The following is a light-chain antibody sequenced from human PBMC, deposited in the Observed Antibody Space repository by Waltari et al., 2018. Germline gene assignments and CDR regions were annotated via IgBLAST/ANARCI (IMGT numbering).Light chain of an antibody. CDR2: DVS. CDR3: SSYTSSSTRV. J-gene: IGLJ1*01. V-gene: IGLV2-14*03. CDR1: SSDVGGYNY. Sequence: QSALTQPASVSGSPGQSITISFTGTSSDVGGYNYVSWYQHHPGKAPKLMIYDVSNRPSGVSNRFSGSKSGNTASLTISGLQAEDEADYYCSSYTSSSTRVFGTGTKVTVL.